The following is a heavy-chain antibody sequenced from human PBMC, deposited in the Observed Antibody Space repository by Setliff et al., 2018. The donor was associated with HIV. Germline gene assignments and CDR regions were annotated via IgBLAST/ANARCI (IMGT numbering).Heavy chain of an antibody. D-gene: IGHD3-22*01. CDR2: IYTSGST. J-gene: IGHJ4*02. Sequence: SETLSLTCTVSGGSISSYYWSWIRQPPGKGLEWIGYIYTSGSTNYNPSLKSRVTISVDTSKNQFSLKLSSVTATDTAVYYCARGLSFYDPGGFDYWGQGTLVTVSS. CDR3: ARGLSFYDPGGFDY. V-gene: IGHV4-4*09. CDR1: GGSISSYY.